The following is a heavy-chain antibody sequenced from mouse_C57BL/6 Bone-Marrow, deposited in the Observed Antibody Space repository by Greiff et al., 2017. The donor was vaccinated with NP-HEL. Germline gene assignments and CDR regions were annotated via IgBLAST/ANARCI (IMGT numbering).Heavy chain of an antibody. J-gene: IGHJ4*01. CDR1: GYTFTDYY. CDR3: ARRRYDYDDGYAMDY. Sequence: EVKLVESGPVLVKPGASVKMSCKASGYTFTDYYMNWVKQSHGKSLEWIGVINPYNGGTSYNQKFKGKDKLTVDKSSSTAYMELNSLTSEDSAVYYCARRRYDYDDGYAMDYWGQGTSVTGSS. CDR2: INPYNGGT. D-gene: IGHD2-4*01. V-gene: IGHV1-19*01.